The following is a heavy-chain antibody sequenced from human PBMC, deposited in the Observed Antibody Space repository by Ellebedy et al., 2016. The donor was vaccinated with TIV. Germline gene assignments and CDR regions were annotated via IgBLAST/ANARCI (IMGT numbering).Heavy chain of an antibody. CDR3: ARGRFFGTLYNYMDV. V-gene: IGHV1-8*01. J-gene: IGHJ6*03. Sequence: ASVKVSXXASGYTLTSYDINWVRQATGQGLEWMGWMNPNSGSTGYAQKFQARVTMTRNTSIGTAYMELSSLRSEDTAVYYCARGRFFGTLYNYMDVWGKGTTVTVS. CDR2: MNPNSGST. D-gene: IGHD3-3*01. CDR1: GYTLTSYD.